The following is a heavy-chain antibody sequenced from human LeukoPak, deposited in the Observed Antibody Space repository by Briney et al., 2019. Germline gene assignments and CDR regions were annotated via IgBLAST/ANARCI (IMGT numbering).Heavy chain of an antibody. CDR3: AKDRRRGTYYHDSSGLFDY. D-gene: IGHD3-22*01. CDR1: GFTFSSYG. Sequence: GGSLRLSCAASGFTFSSYGMHWVRQAPGKGLEWVAVISYDGSNKYYADSVKGRFTISRDNSKNTLYLQMNSLRAEDTAVYYCAKDRRRGTYYHDSSGLFDYWGQGTLVTVSS. J-gene: IGHJ4*02. CDR2: ISYDGSNK. V-gene: IGHV3-30*18.